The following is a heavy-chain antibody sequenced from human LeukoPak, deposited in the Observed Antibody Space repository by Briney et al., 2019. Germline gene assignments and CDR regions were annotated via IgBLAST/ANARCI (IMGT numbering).Heavy chain of an antibody. D-gene: IGHD3-3*01. CDR1: GGSFSGYY. J-gene: IGHJ4*02. V-gene: IGHV4-34*01. CDR2: INHSGST. Sequence: SETLSLTCAVYGGSFSGYYWSWIRQPPGKGLEWIGEINHSGSTNYNPSLKSRVTISVDTSKNQFSLKLSSVTAADTAVYYCARSETTYYDFWSGSIYFDYWGQGTLVTVSS. CDR3: ARSETTYYDFWSGSIYFDY.